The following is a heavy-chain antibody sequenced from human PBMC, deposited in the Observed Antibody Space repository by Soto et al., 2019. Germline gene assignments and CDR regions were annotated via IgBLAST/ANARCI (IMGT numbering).Heavy chain of an antibody. J-gene: IGHJ5*02. CDR3: ARSPPSTTQRNWFDP. CDR1: GGTFSSYT. V-gene: IGHV1-69*02. Sequence: GASVKVSCKASGGTFSSYTISWVRQAPGQGLEWMGRIIPILGIANYAQKFQGRVTITADKSTSTAYMELSSLGSEDTAVYYCARSPPSTTQRNWFDPWGQGTLVTVSS. D-gene: IGHD2-15*01. CDR2: IIPILGIA.